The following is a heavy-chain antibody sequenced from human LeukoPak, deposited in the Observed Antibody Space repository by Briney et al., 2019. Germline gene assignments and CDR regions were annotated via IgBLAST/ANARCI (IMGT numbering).Heavy chain of an antibody. Sequence: QAGGSLRLSCAASGFTISSYWMSWVRQAPGKGLEWVANIKQDGSEKYYVDSVKGRLTISRDNAKNSLYLQMNSLRVEDTAVYYCARARGVDYWGQGTLVTVSS. CDR3: ARARGVDY. J-gene: IGHJ4*02. CDR1: GFTISSYW. V-gene: IGHV3-7*01. D-gene: IGHD3-10*01. CDR2: IKQDGSEK.